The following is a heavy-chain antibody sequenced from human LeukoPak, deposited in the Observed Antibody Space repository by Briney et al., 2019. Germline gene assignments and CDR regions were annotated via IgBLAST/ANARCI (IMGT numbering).Heavy chain of an antibody. CDR1: GFTFSSYA. V-gene: IGHV3-30*04. Sequence: PGGSLRLSCAASGFTFSSYAMSWVRQAPGKGLEWVAIVSYDGNTKHYADSVKGRFTISRDNSKNTLYLQMNSLRAEDTAVYYCAKGSGATAFDIWGQGTMVTVSS. D-gene: IGHD1-26*01. CDR2: VSYDGNTK. CDR3: AKGSGATAFDI. J-gene: IGHJ3*02.